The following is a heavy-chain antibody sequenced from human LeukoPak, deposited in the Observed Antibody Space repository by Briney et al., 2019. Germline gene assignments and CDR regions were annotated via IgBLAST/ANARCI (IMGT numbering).Heavy chain of an antibody. J-gene: IGHJ5*02. V-gene: IGHV3-21*01. CDR1: GFTFSSYS. CDR3: ARDEYGSGSYAMYNWLDP. Sequence: GGSLRLSCAASGFTFSSYSMNWVRQAPGKGLEWVSSISSSSSYIYYADSVKGRFTISRDNAKNSLYLQMNSLSAEDTAVYYCARDEYGSGSYAMYNWLDPWGQGTLVTVSS. D-gene: IGHD3-10*01. CDR2: ISSSSSYI.